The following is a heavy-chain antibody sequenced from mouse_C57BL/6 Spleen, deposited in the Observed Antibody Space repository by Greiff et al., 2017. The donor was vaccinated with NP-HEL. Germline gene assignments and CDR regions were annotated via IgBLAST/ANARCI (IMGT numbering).Heavy chain of an antibody. CDR3: ARDLTPGFFDY. J-gene: IGHJ2*01. V-gene: IGHV3-6*01. CDR1: GYSITSGYY. CDR2: ISYDGSN. Sequence: VQLKESGPGLVKPSQSLSLTCSVTGYSITSGYYWNWIRQFPGNKLEWMGYISYDGSNNYNPSLKNRISITRDTSKNQFFLKLNSVTTEDTATYYCARDLTPGFFDYWGQGTTLTVSS. D-gene: IGHD4-1*01.